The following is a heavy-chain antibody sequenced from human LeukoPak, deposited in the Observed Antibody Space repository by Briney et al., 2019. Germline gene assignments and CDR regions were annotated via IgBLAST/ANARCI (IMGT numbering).Heavy chain of an antibody. CDR1: GGTFSSYA. J-gene: IGHJ4*02. CDR2: IIPIFGTA. D-gene: IGHD3-9*01. CDR3: ATVLRYFDWLPIDY. Sequence: SVKVSCKASGGTFSSYAISWVRQAPGQGLEWMGGIIPIFGTANYAQKFQGRVTIAADESTSTAYMELSSLRSEDTAVYYCATVLRYFDWLPIDYWGQGTLVTVSS. V-gene: IGHV1-69*01.